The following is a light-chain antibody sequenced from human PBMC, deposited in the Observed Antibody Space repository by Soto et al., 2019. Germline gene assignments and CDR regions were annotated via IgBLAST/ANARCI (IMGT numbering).Light chain of an antibody. CDR3: QQYNSYFQT. Sequence: DIQMTQLPCSVSASVGDSVTITCRASQSIRNYLKWYQQKPGKAPKLLIYAASNLESRVPSRFSGSGSGTDFTLSISSLQPDDSATYYCQQYNSYFQTFGRGTKVDI. CDR2: AAS. CDR1: QSIRNY. J-gene: IGKJ1*01. V-gene: IGKV1-5*01.